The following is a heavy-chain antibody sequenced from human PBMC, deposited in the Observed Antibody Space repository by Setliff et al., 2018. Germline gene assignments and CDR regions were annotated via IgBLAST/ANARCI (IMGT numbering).Heavy chain of an antibody. CDR1: GGFSTHA. Sequence: SVKVSCKASGGFSTHAISWVRQVPGQGLEWMGGIIPILGTSDYAQNFQGRVTITTDESTSSAYLEMSNLRSEDTAVYYCASALIRRVAVAGKSQFDYWGQGTLVTVSS. CDR2: IIPILGTS. J-gene: IGHJ4*01. D-gene: IGHD6-19*01. V-gene: IGHV1-69*05. CDR3: ASALIRRVAVAGKSQFDY.